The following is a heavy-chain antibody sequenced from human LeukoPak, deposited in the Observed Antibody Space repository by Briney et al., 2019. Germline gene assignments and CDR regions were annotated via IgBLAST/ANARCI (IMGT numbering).Heavy chain of an antibody. CDR2: IYYSGST. V-gene: IGHV4-28*01. Sequence: SDTLSLTCAVSGYSISSSNWWGWIRQPPGKGLEWIGYIYYSGSTYYNPSLKSRVTMSVDTSKNQLSLKLSSVTAVGTAVYYCARTHGDYVGLNYYYYMDVWGKGTTVTVSS. J-gene: IGHJ6*03. CDR1: GYSISSSNW. CDR3: ARTHGDYVGLNYYYYMDV. D-gene: IGHD4-17*01.